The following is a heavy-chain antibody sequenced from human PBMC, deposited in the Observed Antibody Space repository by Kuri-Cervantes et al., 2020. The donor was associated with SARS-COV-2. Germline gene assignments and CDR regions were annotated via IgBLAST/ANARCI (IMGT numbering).Heavy chain of an antibody. V-gene: IGHV3-9*01. CDR3: ARAGEWLFGDAFDI. J-gene: IGHJ3*02. Sequence: SLKISCAASGFTFDDYAMHWVRQTPGKGLEWVSGISWNSGSIGYADSVKGRFTISRDNAKNSLYLQMNSLRAEDTAVYYCARAGEWLFGDAFDIWGQGTMVTVSS. CDR1: GFTFDDYA. CDR2: ISWNSGSI. D-gene: IGHD3-3*01.